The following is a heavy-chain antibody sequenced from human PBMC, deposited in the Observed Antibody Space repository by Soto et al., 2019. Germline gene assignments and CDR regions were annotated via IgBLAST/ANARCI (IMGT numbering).Heavy chain of an antibody. CDR1: GLTVNSYA. J-gene: IGHJ6*02. V-gene: IGHV3-23*01. Sequence: GGSLRLSCAASGLTVNSYAMSWVRQAPGKGPEWVSTITSSGGSTYYADSVKGRFTISRDNSKNTLYLQMNSLRAEDTAIYYCAKRLYSSGNYGMDVWGQGTTVTVS. D-gene: IGHD6-19*01. CDR3: AKRLYSSGNYGMDV. CDR2: ITSSGGST.